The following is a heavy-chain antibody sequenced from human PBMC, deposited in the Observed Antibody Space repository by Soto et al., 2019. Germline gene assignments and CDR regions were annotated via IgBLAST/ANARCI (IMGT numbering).Heavy chain of an antibody. J-gene: IGHJ6*02. CDR1: GWYCSCYG. V-gene: IGHV4-34*01. CDR3: ARDGDGRMTTNPYYYNGMDV. Sequence: LDTLSLTCAFYGWYCSCYGLSWIRQPPGKGLEWIGEINHSGSTNYNPSLKSRVTISLDTSNYQFSLKLSSVTAADTAVYYCARDGDGRMTTNPYYYNGMDVWGPGTTVNVSS. D-gene: IGHD4-4*01. CDR2: INHSGST.